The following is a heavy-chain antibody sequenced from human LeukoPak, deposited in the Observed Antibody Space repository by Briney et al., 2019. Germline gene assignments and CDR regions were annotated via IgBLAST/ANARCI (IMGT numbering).Heavy chain of an antibody. CDR3: ARAVLLYDSSGYYYFDY. CDR2: INPSAGST. V-gene: IGHV1-46*01. D-gene: IGHD3-22*01. Sequence: GASVKVSCKASGYTFTTNYIHWVRQAPGQGLEWMGTINPSAGSTSYAQKFQDRVTMTRDTSTNTVYMELSSLRSEDTAVYSCARAVLLYDSSGYYYFDYWGQGTLVNVSS. CDR1: GYTFTTNY. J-gene: IGHJ4*02.